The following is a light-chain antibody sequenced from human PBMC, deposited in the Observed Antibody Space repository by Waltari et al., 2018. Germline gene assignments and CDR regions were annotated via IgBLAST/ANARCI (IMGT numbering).Light chain of an antibody. J-gene: IGKJ4*01. Sequence: DIQMTQSPPSLSASVGERVTITCRASQSISSYLNWYQQKPGKAPKLLIYAASSLQSGVPSRFSGSGSGTDFTLTISSLQPEDFATYYCQQSYSTPLTFGGGTKVEIK. CDR3: QQSYSTPLT. CDR1: QSISSY. V-gene: IGKV1-39*01. CDR2: AAS.